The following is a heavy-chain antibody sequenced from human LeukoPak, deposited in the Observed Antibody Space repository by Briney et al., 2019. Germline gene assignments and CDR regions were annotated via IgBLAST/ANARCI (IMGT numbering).Heavy chain of an antibody. Sequence: GESLKISCKGPGYSFTNYWISWVRQMPGKGLEWMGTIDPSDSYTNYSPSFQGHVTISADRSVTTAYLQWSSLKASDTAMYYCARHRVRDTLTGDFDYWGQGTLVTVSS. J-gene: IGHJ4*01. V-gene: IGHV5-10-1*01. CDR3: ARHRVRDTLTGDFDY. CDR2: IDPSDSYT. CDR1: GYSFTNYW. D-gene: IGHD3-9*01.